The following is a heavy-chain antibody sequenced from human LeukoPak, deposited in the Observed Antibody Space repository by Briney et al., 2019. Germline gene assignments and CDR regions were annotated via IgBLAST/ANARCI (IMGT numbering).Heavy chain of an antibody. CDR3: AKVSGWWLLTYYFDY. CDR1: GFTFSSYA. V-gene: IGHV3-23*01. CDR2: ISGSGGSS. D-gene: IGHD2-21*02. J-gene: IGHJ4*02. Sequence: GGSLRLSCAASGFTFSSYAMSWVRQAPGKGLQWVSVISGSGGSSYYADSVKGRFTISRDSSKNTLYLQMNSLRAEDTAVYYCAKVSGWWLLTYYFDYWGQGTLVTVSS.